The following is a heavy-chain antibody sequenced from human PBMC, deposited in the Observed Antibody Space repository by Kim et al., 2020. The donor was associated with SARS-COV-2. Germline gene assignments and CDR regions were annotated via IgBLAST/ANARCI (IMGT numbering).Heavy chain of an antibody. CDR3: AREVAPPSWSKDYYYGMDV. Sequence: GRFTISRDNSKNTLYLQMNSLRAEDTAVYYCAREVAPPSWSKDYYYGMDVWGQGTTVTVSS. D-gene: IGHD6-13*01. J-gene: IGHJ6*02. V-gene: IGHV3-30*07.